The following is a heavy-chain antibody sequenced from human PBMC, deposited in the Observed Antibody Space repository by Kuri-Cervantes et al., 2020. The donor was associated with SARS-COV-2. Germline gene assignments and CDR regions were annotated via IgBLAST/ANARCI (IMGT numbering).Heavy chain of an antibody. D-gene: IGHD3-16*01. Sequence: GESLKISCAASGFTFSSYSMNWVRLLPGKGLEWVSYISSSSSTTSYADSVRGRFTVSRDSNKNSLYLQMNSLRVEDTAIYYCVRDPHDWGMDVWGKGTTVTVSS. V-gene: IGHV3-48*01. CDR3: VRDPHDWGMDV. CDR2: ISSSSSTT. CDR1: GFTFSSYS. J-gene: IGHJ6*04.